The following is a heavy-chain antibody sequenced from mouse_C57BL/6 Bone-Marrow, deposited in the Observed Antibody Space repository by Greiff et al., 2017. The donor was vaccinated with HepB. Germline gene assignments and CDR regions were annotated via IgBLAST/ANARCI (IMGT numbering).Heavy chain of an antibody. D-gene: IGHD1-1*01. J-gene: IGHJ4*01. CDR2: ISNSGGST. V-gene: IGHV5-12*01. CDR3: ARHKTLIYPYAMDY. Sequence: DVKLVESGGGLVQPGGSLKLSCAASGFTFSDYYMYWVRQTPEKRLEWVAYISNSGGSTYYPDTVKGRFTISRDNAKNTLYLQMSRLKSEDTAMYYCARHKTLIYPYAMDYWGQGTSVTVSS. CDR1: GFTFSDYY.